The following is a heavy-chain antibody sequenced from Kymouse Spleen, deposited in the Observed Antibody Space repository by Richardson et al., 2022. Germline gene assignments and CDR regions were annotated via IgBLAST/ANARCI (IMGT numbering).Heavy chain of an antibody. V-gene: IGHV3-15*01. D-gene: IGHD3-9*01. CDR1: GFTFSNAW. J-gene: IGHJ6*02. CDR2: IKSKTDGGTT. CDR3: TTDDILTGYHYYYYGMDV. Sequence: EVQLVESGGGLVKPGGSLRLSCAASGFTFSNAWMSWVRQAPGKGLEWVGRIKSKTDGGTTDYAAPVKGRFTISRDDSKNTLYLQMNSLKTEDTAVYYCTTDDILTGYHYYYYGMDVWGQGTTVTVSS.